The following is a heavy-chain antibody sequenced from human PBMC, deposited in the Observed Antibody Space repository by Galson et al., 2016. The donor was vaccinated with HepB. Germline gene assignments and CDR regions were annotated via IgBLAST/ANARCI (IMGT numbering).Heavy chain of an antibody. D-gene: IGHD4-17*01. Sequence: SLRLSCAASAFTFSAYPMHWVRQAPGTGLVWISRIFTDGSGTLYADSVKGRFTISRDNAKNTLFLQINSLRADETAVYYCASLQGYGDYGAYRYYSKDVWGQGTTVTVSS. V-gene: IGHV3-74*01. J-gene: IGHJ6*02. CDR2: IFTDGSGT. CDR1: AFTFSAYP. CDR3: ASLQGYGDYGAYRYYSKDV.